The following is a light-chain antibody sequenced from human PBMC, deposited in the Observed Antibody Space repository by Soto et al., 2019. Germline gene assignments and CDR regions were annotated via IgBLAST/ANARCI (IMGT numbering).Light chain of an antibody. CDR3: CSHAGGYTWV. Sequence: QSVLSQPRSMSESPGQSVTISCSGTSRDVGAYNYVSWFQHRPGKAPKLVIYDVSRRPSGVPDRFSGSKSGDTASLTISGLQTEDEADYYCCSHAGGYTWVFGGGTKVTVL. CDR2: DVS. J-gene: IGLJ3*02. V-gene: IGLV2-11*01. CDR1: SRDVGAYNY.